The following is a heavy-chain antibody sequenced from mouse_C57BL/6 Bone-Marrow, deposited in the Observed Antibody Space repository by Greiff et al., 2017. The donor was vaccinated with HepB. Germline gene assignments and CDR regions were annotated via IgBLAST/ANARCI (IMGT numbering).Heavy chain of an antibody. CDR3: ARHYYGSSPMYFDV. J-gene: IGHJ1*03. D-gene: IGHD1-1*01. CDR2: INPGSGGT. Sequence: VQLQQSGAELVRPGTSVKVSCKASGYAFTNYLIEWVKQRPGQGLEWIGVINPGSGGTNYNEKFKGKATLTADKYSSTAYMQLSSLTSEDSAVYFCARHYYGSSPMYFDVWGTGTTVTVSS. V-gene: IGHV1-54*01. CDR1: GYAFTNYL.